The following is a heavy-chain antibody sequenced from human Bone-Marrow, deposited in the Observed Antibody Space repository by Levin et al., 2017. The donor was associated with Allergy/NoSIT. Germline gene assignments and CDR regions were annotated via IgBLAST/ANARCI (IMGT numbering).Heavy chain of an antibody. J-gene: IGHJ6*03. D-gene: IGHD3-16*01. Sequence: SQTLSLTCSVSGGSISSGTYYWSWIRQPAGRALEWIGHIYTAGRTNYNPSLKGRVTISLDTSKNQVSLRLNYVTAADTAVYYCARVRGSYVDSSYYYYMDVWGKGTTVTVSS. CDR2: IYTAGRT. V-gene: IGHV4-61*09. CDR1: GGSISSGTYY. CDR3: ARVRGSYVDSSYYYYMDV.